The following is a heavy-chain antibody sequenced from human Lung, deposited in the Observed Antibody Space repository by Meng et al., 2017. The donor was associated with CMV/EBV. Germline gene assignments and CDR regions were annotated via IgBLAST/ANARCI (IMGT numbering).Heavy chain of an antibody. J-gene: IGHJ4*02. V-gene: IGHV3-9*01. D-gene: IGHD3-10*01. CDR3: ARDMTLRLPSGSGFDF. CDR2: ISWNGVTT. CDR1: GFTFDDYA. Sequence: LSLTXAAAGFTFDDYAMHWVRQVPGKGLEWVSGISWNGVTTGYAGSVKGRFTISRDNTKNSLYLQMNSLRPEDTAFYFCARDMTLRLPSGSGFDFWGQGXLVTVSS.